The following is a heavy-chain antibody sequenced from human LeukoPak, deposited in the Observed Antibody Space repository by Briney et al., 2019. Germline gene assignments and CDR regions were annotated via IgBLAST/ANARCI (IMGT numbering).Heavy chain of an antibody. J-gene: IGHJ4*02. V-gene: IGHV4-34*01. CDR3: ARVAVAAPDY. D-gene: IGHD6-19*01. CDR2: INHSGST. Sequence: SETLSLTCAVYGGSFSGYYWSWIRHPPGKGPEGIGEINHSGSTNYNPSLKSRVTISVDTSKNQFSLKLSSVTAADTAVYYCARVAVAAPDYWGQGTLVTVSS. CDR1: GGSFSGYY.